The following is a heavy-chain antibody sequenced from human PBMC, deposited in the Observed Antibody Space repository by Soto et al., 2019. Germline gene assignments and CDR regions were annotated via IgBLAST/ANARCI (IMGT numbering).Heavy chain of an antibody. D-gene: IGHD6-25*01. Sequence: QVQLVQSGAEMRKPGSSVKVSCKASGDTFGSYTLSWLRRAPGLGLEWMARILPARGIANYAQKFQDKVTITADMSTQTTYLEITSLNSDDTAVFFCAGDRGAVGFFDSWGQGTLVTVSS. J-gene: IGHJ4*02. CDR2: ILPARGIA. CDR1: GDTFGSYT. V-gene: IGHV1-69*08. CDR3: AGDRGAVGFFDS.